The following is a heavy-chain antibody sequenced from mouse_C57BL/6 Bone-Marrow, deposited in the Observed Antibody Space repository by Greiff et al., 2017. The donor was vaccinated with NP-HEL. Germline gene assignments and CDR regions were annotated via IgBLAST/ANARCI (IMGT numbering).Heavy chain of an antibody. CDR2: ISGGGGNT. Sequence: EVQVVESGGGLVKPGGSLKLSCAASGFTFSSYTMSWVRQTPEKRLEWVATISGGGGNTYYPDSVKGRFTISRDNAKNTLYLQMSSLRSEDTALYYCARGDYYGSSSYFDYWGQGTTLTVSS. D-gene: IGHD1-1*01. J-gene: IGHJ2*01. CDR3: ARGDYYGSSSYFDY. V-gene: IGHV5-9*01. CDR1: GFTFSSYT.